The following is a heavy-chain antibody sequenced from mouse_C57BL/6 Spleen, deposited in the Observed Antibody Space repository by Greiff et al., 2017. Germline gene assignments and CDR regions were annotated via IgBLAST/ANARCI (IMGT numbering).Heavy chain of an antibody. CDR3: ARGDYYPYFDY. J-gene: IGHJ2*01. D-gene: IGHD1-1*01. CDR2: IYPGSGNT. V-gene: IGHV1-76*01. CDR1: GYTFTDYY. Sequence: VKLQESGAELVRPGASVKLSCKASGYTFTDYYINWVKQRPGQGLEWIARIYPGSGNTYYNEKFKGKATLTAEKSSSTAYMQLSSLTSEDSAVYFCARGDYYPYFDYWGQGTTLTVSS.